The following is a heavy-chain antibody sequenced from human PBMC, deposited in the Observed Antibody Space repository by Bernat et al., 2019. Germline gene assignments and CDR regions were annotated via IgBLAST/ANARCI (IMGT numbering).Heavy chain of an antibody. Sequence: QVQLVQSGAEVMNPGASVKVSCKASGYTFTANYIQWVRQSPGQGLEWLGWISPNSGGTDYAQKFQGRVTMTRDMSITTVYMELNRLTSDDTAVYYCTRGAGRGAVDFWGQGTMVTVSS. J-gene: IGHJ3*01. V-gene: IGHV1-2*02. CDR3: TRGAGRGAVDF. D-gene: IGHD1-1*01. CDR1: GYTFTANY. CDR2: ISPNSGGT.